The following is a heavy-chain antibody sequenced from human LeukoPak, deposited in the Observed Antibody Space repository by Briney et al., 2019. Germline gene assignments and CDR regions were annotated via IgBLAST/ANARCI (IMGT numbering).Heavy chain of an antibody. J-gene: IGHJ3*02. V-gene: IGHV1-69*05. CDR3: ARPENAFDI. CDR1: GGTFSSYA. CDR2: IIPIFGTA. Sequence: ASVKVSCKASGGTFSSYAISWVRQAPGQGLEWMGGIIPIFGTANYAQKFQGRVTMTRDTSISTAYMELSRLRSDDTAVYYCARPENAFDIWGQGTMVTVSS.